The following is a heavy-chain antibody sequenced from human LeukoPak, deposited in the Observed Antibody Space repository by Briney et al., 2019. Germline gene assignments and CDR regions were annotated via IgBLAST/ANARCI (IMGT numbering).Heavy chain of an antibody. CDR3: ARGRSGWSPYYYYGMDV. CDR2: ISYDGSNK. J-gene: IGHJ6*02. Sequence: GGSLRLSCAASGFTFSSYAMHWVRQAPGKGLEWVAVISYDGSNKYYADSVKGRFTISRDNSKNTLYLQMNSLRAEDTAVYYCARGRSGWSPYYYYGMDVWGQGTTVTVSS. V-gene: IGHV3-30-3*01. CDR1: GFTFSSYA. D-gene: IGHD6-19*01.